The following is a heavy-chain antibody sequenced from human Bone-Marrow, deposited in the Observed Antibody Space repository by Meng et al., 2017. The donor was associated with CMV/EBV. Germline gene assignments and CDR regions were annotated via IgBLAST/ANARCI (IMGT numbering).Heavy chain of an antibody. CDR1: GFTFSSSA. J-gene: IGHJ4*02. D-gene: IGHD6-19*01. CDR2: ISGSGGRP. V-gene: IGHV3-23*01. CDR3: AKHWEYTSGRFFDY. Sequence: ASGFTFSSSAMSWVRQAPVKGLEWVSAISGSGGRPYYADSVKGRFTISRDNSKNTLFLQMNSLRAEDTAVYYCAKHWEYTSGRFFDYWGQGTLVTVSS.